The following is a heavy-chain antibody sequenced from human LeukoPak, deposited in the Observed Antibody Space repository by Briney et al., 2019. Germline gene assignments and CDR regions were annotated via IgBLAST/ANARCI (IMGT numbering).Heavy chain of an antibody. CDR2: ISYDGSNK. J-gene: IGHJ4*02. CDR3: ARGPMVRTNLFDY. Sequence: PGRSLRLSCAASGFTFSSYGMHWVRQAPGKGLEWVAVISYDGSNKYYADSVKGRFTISRDNAKNTLYLQMNSLRAEDTAVYYCARGPMVRTNLFDYWGQGTLVTVSS. D-gene: IGHD3-10*01. CDR1: GFTFSSYG. V-gene: IGHV3-30*03.